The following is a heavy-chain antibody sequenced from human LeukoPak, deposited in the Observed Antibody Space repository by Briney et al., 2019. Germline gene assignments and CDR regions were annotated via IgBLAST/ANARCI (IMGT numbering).Heavy chain of an antibody. CDR3: ARYSSGYLDY. D-gene: IGHD3-22*01. V-gene: IGHV4-34*01. J-gene: IGHJ4*02. Sequence: SETLSLTCAVYGGSFSGYYWSWIRQPPGKGLEWIGEINHSGSTNYNPSLKSRVTISVDRSKNQFSLKLSSVTAADTAVYYCARYSSGYLDYWGQGTLVTVSS. CDR2: INHSGST. CDR1: GGSFSGYY.